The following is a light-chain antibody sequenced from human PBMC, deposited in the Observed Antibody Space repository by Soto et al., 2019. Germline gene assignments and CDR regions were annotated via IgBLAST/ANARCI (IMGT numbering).Light chain of an antibody. V-gene: IGKV1-9*01. CDR3: QHLNNYPPFT. J-gene: IGKJ3*01. Sequence: IQLTQSPSSLSASVGDRVSITCRASQDIKTYLAWYQQKQGKAPKLLISGTFTLQSGVPSSFNGSGSGTDFTLTISRLQPEDFATSYWQHLNNYPPFTFGPGTQVDLE. CDR1: QDIKTY. CDR2: GTF.